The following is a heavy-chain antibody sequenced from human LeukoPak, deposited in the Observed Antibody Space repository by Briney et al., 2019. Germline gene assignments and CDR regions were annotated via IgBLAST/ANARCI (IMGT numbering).Heavy chain of an antibody. J-gene: IGHJ4*02. V-gene: IGHV3-11*01. D-gene: IGHD3-22*01. Sequence: PGGSLRLSCAASGFTFSDFYMTWIRQAPGKGLEWVSYISNRGSTIHYADSVRGRFTISRDSAKKSLYLQMNSLRAEDTAVYYCARSADRSGYFREITLYYFDYWGQGTLVTVSS. CDR2: ISNRGSTI. CDR1: GFTFSDFY. CDR3: ARSADRSGYFREITLYYFDY.